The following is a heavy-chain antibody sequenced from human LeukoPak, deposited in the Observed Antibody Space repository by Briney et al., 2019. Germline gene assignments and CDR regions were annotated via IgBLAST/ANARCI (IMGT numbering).Heavy chain of an antibody. D-gene: IGHD3-10*01. Sequence: PSETLSLTCAVYGGSFSGYYWSWIRQPPGKGLEWIGEINHSGSTNYNPSLKSRVTMSVDTSKNQFSLKLSSVTAADTAVYYCARDSASMVRGASYNWFDPWGQGTLVTVSS. CDR1: GGSFSGYY. J-gene: IGHJ5*02. CDR3: ARDSASMVRGASYNWFDP. CDR2: INHSGST. V-gene: IGHV4-34*01.